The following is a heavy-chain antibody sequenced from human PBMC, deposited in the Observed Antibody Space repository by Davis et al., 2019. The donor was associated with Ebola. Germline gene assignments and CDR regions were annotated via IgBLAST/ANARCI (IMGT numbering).Heavy chain of an antibody. CDR1: GASISTSSFY. D-gene: IGHD3-22*01. J-gene: IGHJ3*02. V-gene: IGHV4-39*01. Sequence: SETLSLTCTVSGASISTSSFYWAWIRQPPGKGLEWIGTVYYSGSSYYNPSLKSRVTVSIDTSKNRFSLKLRSVTAADTAVYYCARGDFFDRSVNFIDAFDIWGQGTMVTVSS. CDR3: ARGDFFDRSVNFIDAFDI. CDR2: VYYSGSS.